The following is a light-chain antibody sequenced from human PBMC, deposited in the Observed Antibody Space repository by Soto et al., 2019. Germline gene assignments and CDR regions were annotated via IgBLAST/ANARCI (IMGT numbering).Light chain of an antibody. CDR1: QSISSW. CDR2: DAS. Sequence: DIQMTQSPSTLSASVGDRVTITCRASQSISSWLAWYQQKPGKAPKLLIYDASSLESGVPSRFSGSGSGTELAITISHLQPYDFETDYCQQYNSYSPWTFGQGTKVEIK. CDR3: QQYNSYSPWT. V-gene: IGKV1-5*01. J-gene: IGKJ1*01.